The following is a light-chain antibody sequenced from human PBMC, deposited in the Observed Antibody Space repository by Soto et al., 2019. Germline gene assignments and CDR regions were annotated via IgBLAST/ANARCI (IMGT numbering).Light chain of an antibody. CDR3: ATWDDSLNAFV. V-gene: IGLV2-14*01. CDR1: SSDIGNFNF. J-gene: IGLJ1*01. CDR2: EVS. Sequence: QSALTQPASVSGSPGQSITISCTGTSSDIGNFNFVSWYQQYPGKAPILMIYEVSNRPSGVSNRFSGSKSGNTASLTISGLQAEDEADYYCATWDDSLNAFVFGTGTKVTVL.